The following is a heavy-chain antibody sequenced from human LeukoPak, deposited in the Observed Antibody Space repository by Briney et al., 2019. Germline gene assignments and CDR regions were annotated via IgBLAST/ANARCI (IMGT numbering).Heavy chain of an antibody. D-gene: IGHD3-9*01. CDR1: EFSVGSNY. CDR2: IYSGGST. Sequence: PGGSLRLSCAASEFSVGSNYMTWVRQAPGKGLEWVSLIYSGGSTYYADSVKGRFTISRDNSKNTLYLQMNSLRAEDTAVYYCARGGYYNILTGYRSRFLGFDYWGQGTLVTVSS. V-gene: IGHV3-66*01. CDR3: ARGGYYNILTGYRSRFLGFDY. J-gene: IGHJ4*02.